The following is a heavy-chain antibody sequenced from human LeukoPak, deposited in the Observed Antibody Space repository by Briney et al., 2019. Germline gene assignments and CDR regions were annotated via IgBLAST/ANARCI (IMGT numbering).Heavy chain of an antibody. D-gene: IGHD3-16*01. V-gene: IGHV3-9*01. J-gene: IGHJ4*02. Sequence: GRSLRLSCAASGFTFDDYAMHWVRQAPGKGLEWVSGISWNSGSIGYADSVKGRFTISRDNAKNSLYLQMNSLRAEDTAVYYCAKDPRSDVYYFDFWGQGTLVTVSS. CDR2: ISWNSGSI. CDR1: GFTFDDYA. CDR3: AKDPRSDVYYFDF.